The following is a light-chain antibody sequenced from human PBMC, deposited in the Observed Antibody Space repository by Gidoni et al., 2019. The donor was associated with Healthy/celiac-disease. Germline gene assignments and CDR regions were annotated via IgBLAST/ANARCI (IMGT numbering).Light chain of an antibody. CDR2: AAS. Sequence: DIHTTQPPSSLSASVGDRVTITCRASQSISSYLNWYQQNPGKAPKLLSYAASSLQSGVPSRFSGSGSGTDFTLTISSLQPEDFATYYCQQSYSTPFTFGGGTKVEIK. V-gene: IGKV1-39*01. CDR1: QSISSY. CDR3: QQSYSTPFT. J-gene: IGKJ4*01.